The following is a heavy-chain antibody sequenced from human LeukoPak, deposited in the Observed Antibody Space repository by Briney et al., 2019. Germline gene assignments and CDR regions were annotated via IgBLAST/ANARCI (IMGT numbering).Heavy chain of an antibody. CDR2: IDYTGST. V-gene: IGHV4-39*01. CDR1: SGSISSRNYY. D-gene: IGHD6-13*01. CDR3: ASHSRESSSWYEGWYDP. J-gene: IGHJ5*02. Sequence: PSETLSLTCTVSSGSISSRNYYWGWIRQPRGKGLEWIGSIDYTGSTYYNPSLKSRLTISVDTSKNQFSLKLSSVTAADTAVYYCASHSRESSSWYEGWYDPWGQGTLVTVSS.